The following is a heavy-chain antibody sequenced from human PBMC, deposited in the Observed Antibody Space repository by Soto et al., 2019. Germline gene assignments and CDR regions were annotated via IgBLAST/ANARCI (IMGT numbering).Heavy chain of an antibody. CDR1: GFTFSSYS. V-gene: IGHV3-48*02. CDR2: ISSSSSTI. CDR3: ASLQTFMDV. Sequence: EVQLVESGGGLVQPGGSLRLSCAASGFTFSSYSMNWVRQAPGKGLEWVSYISSSSSTIYYADSVKGRFTISRDNAKNSLYLQMNSLGDEDTAVYYCASLQTFMDVWGQGTTVTVSS. J-gene: IGHJ6*02.